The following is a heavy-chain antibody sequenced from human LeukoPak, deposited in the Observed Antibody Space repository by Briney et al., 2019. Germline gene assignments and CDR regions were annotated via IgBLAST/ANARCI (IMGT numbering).Heavy chain of an antibody. CDR2: IYSGGST. CDR1: GFTVSSNY. Sequence: GGSLRLSCAASGFTVSSNYMSWVRRAPGKGLEWVSVIYSGGSTYYADSVKGRFTISRDNSKNTLYLQMNSLRAEDTAVYYCAREYGSGSYYPNYFDYRGQGTLVTVSS. D-gene: IGHD3-10*01. V-gene: IGHV3-66*01. CDR3: AREYGSGSYYPNYFDY. J-gene: IGHJ4*02.